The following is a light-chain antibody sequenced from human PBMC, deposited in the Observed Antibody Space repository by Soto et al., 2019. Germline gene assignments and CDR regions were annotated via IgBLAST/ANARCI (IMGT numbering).Light chain of an antibody. J-gene: IGKJ5*01. Sequence: DIQMTQSPSTLSASVGDSVTITCRASQSISSWLAWYQQKPGEAPKLLIYKASSLESGVPSRFSGSGSGTDFTLTISSLQPEDFATYYCQQLNSYPVTFGQGTRLEIK. CDR2: KAS. V-gene: IGKV1-5*03. CDR1: QSISSW. CDR3: QQLNSYPVT.